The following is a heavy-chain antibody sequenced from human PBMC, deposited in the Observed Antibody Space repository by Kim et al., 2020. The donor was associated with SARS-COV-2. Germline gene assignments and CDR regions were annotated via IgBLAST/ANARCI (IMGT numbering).Heavy chain of an antibody. V-gene: IGHV3-43*02. D-gene: IGHD3-3*01. CDR1: GFTFDDYA. CDR2: ISGDGGST. CDR3: AKDSSYDFWSGYYSFPPDY. J-gene: IGHJ4*02. Sequence: GGSLRLSCAASGFTFDDYAMHWVRQAPGKGLEWVSLISGDGGSTYYADSVKGRFTISRDNSKNSLYLQMNSLRTEDTALYYCAKDSSYDFWSGYYSFPPDYWGQGTLVTVSS.